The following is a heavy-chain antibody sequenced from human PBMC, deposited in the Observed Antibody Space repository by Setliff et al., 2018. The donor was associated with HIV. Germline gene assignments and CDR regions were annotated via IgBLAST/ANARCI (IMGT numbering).Heavy chain of an antibody. J-gene: IGHJ6*03. D-gene: IGHD2-21*02. CDR1: GGTFSSYG. V-gene: IGHV1-69*13. CDR2: IIPISGTA. CDR3: ARSTIYCGGDWGCYMDV. Sequence: SVKVSCKASGGTFSSYGINWVRQAPGQGLEWMGGIIPISGTAKNAQKFQERVTITADESTSTAYMELSSLRSDDTAVYYCARSTIYCGGDWGCYMDVWGKGTTVTVSS.